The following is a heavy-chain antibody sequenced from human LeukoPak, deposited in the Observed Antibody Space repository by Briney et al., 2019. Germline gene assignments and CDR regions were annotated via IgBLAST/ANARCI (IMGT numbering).Heavy chain of an antibody. Sequence: ASVKVSCKASGYTFTDYYIHWLRQAPGEGLEWILWINPNSGATSVAQRFHGRVTTTRDTYISTVYLELSSLRPDDTAFHYCARHPNLDFWGQGTLVTVSS. J-gene: IGHJ4*02. CDR3: ARHPNLDF. CDR1: GYTFTDYY. CDR2: INPNSGAT. V-gene: IGHV1-2*02.